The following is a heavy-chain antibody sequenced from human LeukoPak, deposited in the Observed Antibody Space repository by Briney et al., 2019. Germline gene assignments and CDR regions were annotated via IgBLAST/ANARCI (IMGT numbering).Heavy chain of an antibody. CDR2: IRYDGSNE. D-gene: IGHD4-23*01. CDR1: GFTFSNYG. CDR3: ARGCGSNSGCFDY. V-gene: IGHV3-33*01. J-gene: IGHJ4*02. Sequence: PGESLTLSCAASGFTFSNYGTHWVSQAPGKGLEWVAVIRYDGSNEYYADSVKGRFTISRNNSKNTLYLQMNSLRAEDTAVYYCARGCGSNSGCFDYWGQGTLVTVSS.